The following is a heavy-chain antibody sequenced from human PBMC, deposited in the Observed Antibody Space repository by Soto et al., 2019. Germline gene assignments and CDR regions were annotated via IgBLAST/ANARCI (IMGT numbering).Heavy chain of an antibody. Sequence: QVQLVQSGAEVKKPGASVKVSCKASGYTFRDYYIHWVRQAPGQGLEWMGVINPSGGGTNYAQKFQGRVTVTKDTSTSTVYLDLSSLKSDDTGVYYCARGAHATPGHYWGQGTLVTVSS. CDR1: GYTFRDYY. CDR3: ARGAHATPGHY. J-gene: IGHJ4*02. D-gene: IGHD2-15*01. V-gene: IGHV1-46*01. CDR2: INPSGGGT.